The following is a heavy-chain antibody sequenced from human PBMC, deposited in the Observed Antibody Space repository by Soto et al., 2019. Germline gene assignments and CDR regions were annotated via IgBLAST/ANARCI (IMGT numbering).Heavy chain of an antibody. V-gene: IGHV4-61*01. Sequence: QVQLQESGPGLVKPSETLSLTCTVSGGSVSSGSYYWSWIRQPPGKGLEWIGYIYYSGSTNYNPSLKRRVTISVDTSKNQFSLKLSSVTAADTAVYYCARVRYFDWLWDYWGQGTLVTVSS. CDR3: ARVRYFDWLWDY. D-gene: IGHD3-9*01. J-gene: IGHJ4*02. CDR2: IYYSGST. CDR1: GGSVSSGSYY.